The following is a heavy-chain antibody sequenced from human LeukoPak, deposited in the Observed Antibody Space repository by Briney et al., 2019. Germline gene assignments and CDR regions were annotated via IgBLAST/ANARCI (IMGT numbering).Heavy chain of an antibody. D-gene: IGHD5-18*01. CDR2: ISYDGSNK. CDR1: GFTFSSYA. CDR3: ARRPTVDTAPFDY. V-gene: IGHV3-30-3*01. J-gene: IGHJ4*02. Sequence: GGSLRLSCAASGFTFSSYAMHWVRQAPGKGLEWVAVISYDGSNKYYADSVKGRFTISRDNSKNTLYLQMNSLRAEDTAVYYCARRPTVDTAPFDYWGQGTLVTVSS.